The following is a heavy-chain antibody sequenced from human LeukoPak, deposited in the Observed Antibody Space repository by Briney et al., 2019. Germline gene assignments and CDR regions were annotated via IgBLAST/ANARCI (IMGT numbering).Heavy chain of an antibody. CDR3: ARGQRLLDY. D-gene: IGHD1-1*01. CDR1: GVSISSGGYS. J-gene: IGHJ4*02. Sequence: SETLSLTCAVSGVSISSGGYSWSWIRQPPGKGLEWIGYIYHSGSTYYNPSLKSRVTISVGRSKNQFSLKLSSVTAADTAVYYCARGQRLLDYWGQGTLVTVSS. V-gene: IGHV4-30-2*01. CDR2: IYHSGST.